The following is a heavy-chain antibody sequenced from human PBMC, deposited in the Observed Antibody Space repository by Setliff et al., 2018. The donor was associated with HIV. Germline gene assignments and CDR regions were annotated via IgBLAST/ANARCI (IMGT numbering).Heavy chain of an antibody. V-gene: IGHV1-18*04. CDR2: ISAYNGNT. Sequence: ASVKVSCKASGYTFTDNFIHWVRQAPGQGLEWMGWISAYNGNTNYAQKLQGRVTMTTDTSTSTAYMELRSLRSDDTAVYYCARREATYYYMDVWGKGTTVTVSS. J-gene: IGHJ6*03. CDR1: GYTFTDNF. CDR3: ARREATYYYMDV.